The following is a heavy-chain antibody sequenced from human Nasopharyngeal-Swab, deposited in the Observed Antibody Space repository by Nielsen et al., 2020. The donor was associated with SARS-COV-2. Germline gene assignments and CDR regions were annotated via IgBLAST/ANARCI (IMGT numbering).Heavy chain of an antibody. D-gene: IGHD3-10*01. CDR2: ISSSGSTI. J-gene: IGHJ4*02. CDR3: AAAIWFGELLGSY. Sequence: GGSLRLSCAASGFTFSSYWMHWVRQAPGKGLEWVSYISSSGSTIYYADSVKGRFTISRDNAKNSLYLQMNSLRAEDTAVYYCAAAIWFGELLGSYWGQGTLVTVSS. CDR1: GFTFSSYW. V-gene: IGHV3-48*04.